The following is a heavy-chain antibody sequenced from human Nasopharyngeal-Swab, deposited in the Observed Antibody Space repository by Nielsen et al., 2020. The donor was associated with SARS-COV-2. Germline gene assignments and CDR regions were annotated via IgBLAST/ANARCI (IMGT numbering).Heavy chain of an antibody. D-gene: IGHD3-22*01. CDR1: GFIFDDYV. Sequence: GGSLRLSCAASGFIFDDYVMHWVRQAPGKGLEWVSSISWSGDSIDYAASMQGRFTISRDNAKNSLYLQMNSLRADDTALYYCVKGSYFYDNSGPIYWGRGTLVTVSS. J-gene: IGHJ4*02. CDR2: ISWSGDSI. V-gene: IGHV3-9*01. CDR3: VKGSYFYDNSGPIY.